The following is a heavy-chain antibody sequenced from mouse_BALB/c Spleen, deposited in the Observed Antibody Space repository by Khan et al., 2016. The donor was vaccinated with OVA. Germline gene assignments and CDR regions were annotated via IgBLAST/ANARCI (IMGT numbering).Heavy chain of an antibody. J-gene: IGHJ3*01. Sequence: VQLKESGPGLVKPSQSLSLTCSVTGYSITSGYFWNWIRQFPGNELEWMGYIRFDGSNNYNPSLSNRISITRDTSKNQFFLKLNSVTPEDTSTYYCARGGSSGPAWFTYWGHGTLVTVSA. CDR2: IRFDGSN. CDR1: GYSITSGYF. D-gene: IGHD3-1*01. V-gene: IGHV3-6*02. CDR3: ARGGSSGPAWFTY.